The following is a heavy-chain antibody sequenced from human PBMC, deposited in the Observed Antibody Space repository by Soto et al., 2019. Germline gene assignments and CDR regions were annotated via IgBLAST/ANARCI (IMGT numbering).Heavy chain of an antibody. CDR2: ISAYNGNT. V-gene: IGHV1-18*01. D-gene: IGHD3-16*01. Sequence: QVQLVQSGAEVKKPGASVKVSCKASGYTFTNFGISWVRQAPGQGLEWMGWISAYNGNTNYAQNFQGRVTMTTDTSTSKDYMEPRSVRADDTAVYYCARGGTPLDYWGQGTLVSVSS. CDR3: ARGGTPLDY. J-gene: IGHJ4*02. CDR1: GYTFTNFG.